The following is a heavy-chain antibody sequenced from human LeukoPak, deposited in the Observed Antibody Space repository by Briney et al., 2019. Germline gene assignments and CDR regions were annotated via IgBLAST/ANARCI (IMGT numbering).Heavy chain of an antibody. Sequence: PSGTLSLTCAVSGGSISSSHWWSWVRQPPGKGLEWIGEIYHSGSTNYNPSLKSRVTISVDTSKNQFSLKLSSVTAADTAVYYCARARHSSGWSLKYYYYYYMDVWGKGTTVTVSS. J-gene: IGHJ6*03. V-gene: IGHV4-4*02. D-gene: IGHD6-19*01. CDR3: ARARHSSGWSLKYYYYYYMDV. CDR1: GGSISSSHW. CDR2: IYHSGST.